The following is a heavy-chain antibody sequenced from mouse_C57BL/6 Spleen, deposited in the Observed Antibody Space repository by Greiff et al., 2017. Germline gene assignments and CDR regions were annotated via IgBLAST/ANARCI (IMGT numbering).Heavy chain of an antibody. J-gene: IGHJ4*01. CDR2: INPGSGGT. CDR1: GYASTNYL. D-gene: IGHD2-1*01. CDR3: ARWDGNYLYAMDY. V-gene: IGHV1-54*01. Sequence: QVQLQQSGAELVRPGTSVKVSCKASGYASTNYLIEWVKQRPGQGLEWIGVINPGSGGTNYNEKFKGKATLTADKSSSTAYMQLSSLTSEDSAVYFCARWDGNYLYAMDYWGQGTSVTVSS.